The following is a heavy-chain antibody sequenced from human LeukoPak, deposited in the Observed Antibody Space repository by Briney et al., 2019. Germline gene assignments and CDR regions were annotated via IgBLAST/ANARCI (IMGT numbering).Heavy chain of an antibody. D-gene: IGHD2-15*01. V-gene: IGHV4-34*01. CDR1: GGSFSGYY. J-gene: IGHJ3*02. CDR3: ARLGSQDDAFDI. CDR2: INHSGST. Sequence: PSETLSLTCAVYGGSFSGYYWSWIRQPPGKGLEWIGEINHSGSTNYNPSLKSRVTISVDTSKNQFSLKLSSVTAADTAVYYCARLGSQDDAFDIWGQGTMVTVSS.